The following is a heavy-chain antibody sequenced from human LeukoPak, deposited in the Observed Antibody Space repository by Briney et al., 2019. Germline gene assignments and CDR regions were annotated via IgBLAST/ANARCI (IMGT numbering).Heavy chain of an antibody. Sequence: PGGSLRLSCAASGFTFSSYSMNWVRQAPGKGLEWVSSISSSSSYIYYADSVKGRFTISRDNAKNSLYLQMNSLTAGDTAVYYCAREGVSSNWDNWYFDLWGRGTLVTVSS. J-gene: IGHJ2*01. CDR3: AREGVSSNWDNWYFDL. CDR1: GFTFSSYS. D-gene: IGHD6-13*01. V-gene: IGHV3-21*01. CDR2: ISSSSSYI.